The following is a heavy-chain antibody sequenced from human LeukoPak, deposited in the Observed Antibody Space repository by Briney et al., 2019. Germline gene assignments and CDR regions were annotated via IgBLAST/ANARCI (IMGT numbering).Heavy chain of an antibody. Sequence: PSETLSLTCAVYGGSFSGYYWSWIRQPPGKGLEWIGEINHSESTNYNPSLKSRVTISVDTSKNQFSLKLSSVTAADTAVYYCARGFYGSSPAIDAPTGAYYYYMDVWGKGTTVTVSS. V-gene: IGHV4-34*01. D-gene: IGHD3-10*01. CDR1: GGSFSGYY. J-gene: IGHJ6*03. CDR3: ARGFYGSSPAIDAPTGAYYYYMDV. CDR2: INHSEST.